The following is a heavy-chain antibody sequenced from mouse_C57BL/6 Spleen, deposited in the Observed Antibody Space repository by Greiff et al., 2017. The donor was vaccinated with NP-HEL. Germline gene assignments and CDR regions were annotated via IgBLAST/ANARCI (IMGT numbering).Heavy chain of an antibody. Sequence: VQLPQSGPELVKPGASVKIPCKASGYTFTDYNMDWVKQSHGKSLEWIGDINPNNGGTIYNQKFKGKATLTVDKSSSTAYMELRSLTSEDTAVYYCARSDGHYGGYAMDYWGQGTSVTVSS. CDR1: GYTFTDYN. CDR2: INPNNGGT. V-gene: IGHV1-18*01. J-gene: IGHJ4*01. D-gene: IGHD2-3*01. CDR3: ARSDGHYGGYAMDY.